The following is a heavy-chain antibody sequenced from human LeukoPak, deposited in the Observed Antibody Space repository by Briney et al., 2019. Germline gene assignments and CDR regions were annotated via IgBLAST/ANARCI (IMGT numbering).Heavy chain of an antibody. V-gene: IGHV5-51*01. CDR1: GYSFTSYW. CDR3: ARHVSHSGSYYFDY. J-gene: IGHJ4*02. CDR2: IYPSDSDT. Sequence: GESLKISCKGSGYSFTSYWIGWVRQMPGKGLEWMGIIYPSDSDTRYSPSFQGQVTISGDKSISTAYLQWSSLKASDTAMYYCARHVSHSGSYYFDYWDQGTLVTVSS. D-gene: IGHD1-26*01.